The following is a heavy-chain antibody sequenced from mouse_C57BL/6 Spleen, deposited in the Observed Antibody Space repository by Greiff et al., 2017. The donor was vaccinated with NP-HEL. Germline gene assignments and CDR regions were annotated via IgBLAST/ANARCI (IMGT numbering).Heavy chain of an antibody. CDR1: GFTFSSYA. J-gene: IGHJ1*03. D-gene: IGHD1-1*01. V-gene: IGHV5-4*01. CDR2: ISDGGSYT. CDR3: ARERGPYYYGSSRYWYFDV. Sequence: EVKLVESGGGLVKPGGSLKLSCAASGFTFSSYAMSWVRQTPEKRLEWVATISDGGSYTYYPDNVKGRFTISRDNAKNNLYLQMSHLKSEDTAMYYCARERGPYYYGSSRYWYFDVWGTGTTVTVSS.